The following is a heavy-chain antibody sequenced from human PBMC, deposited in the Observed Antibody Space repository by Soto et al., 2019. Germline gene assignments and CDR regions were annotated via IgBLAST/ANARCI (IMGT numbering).Heavy chain of an antibody. V-gene: IGHV4-34*01. J-gene: IGHJ4*02. Sequence: QVQLQQWGAGLLKPSETLSLTCAVYGGSFSGYYWSWIRQPPGKGLEWIGEINHSGSTNYNPSLKSRVTISVDTSKNQFSLKLSSVTAADTAVYYCARDLLIPYYGDTRWGQGTLVTVSS. CDR3: ARDLLIPYYGDTR. CDR1: GGSFSGYY. CDR2: INHSGST. D-gene: IGHD4-17*01.